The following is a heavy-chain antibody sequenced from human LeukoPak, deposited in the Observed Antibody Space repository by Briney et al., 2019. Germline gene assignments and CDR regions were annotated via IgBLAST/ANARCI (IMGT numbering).Heavy chain of an antibody. Sequence: SETLSLTCAVYGGSFSGYYWSWIRQPPGKGLEWIGEINHSGNTIYNLSLKSRVTISVDTSKNQLSLKLSSVTAADTAVYYCARKPRGYSYGYWFDPWGQGTLVTVSS. J-gene: IGHJ5*02. CDR3: ARKPRGYSYGYWFDP. D-gene: IGHD5-18*01. V-gene: IGHV4-34*01. CDR2: INHSGNT. CDR1: GGSFSGYY.